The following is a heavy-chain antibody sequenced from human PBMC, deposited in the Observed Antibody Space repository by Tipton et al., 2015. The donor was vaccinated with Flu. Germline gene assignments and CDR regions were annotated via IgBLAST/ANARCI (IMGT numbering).Heavy chain of an antibody. Sequence: SLRLSCAASGFTVRANYMSWVRQAPGGGLEWVSVIYSDGSTYYTDSVKGRFTISRDNSKNTLYLQMNSLRAEDTAVYYCARAPARGWGMDVWGQGTTVTVSS. CDR1: GFTVRANY. J-gene: IGHJ6*02. V-gene: IGHV3-66*01. CDR3: ARAPARGWGMDV. CDR2: IYSDGST.